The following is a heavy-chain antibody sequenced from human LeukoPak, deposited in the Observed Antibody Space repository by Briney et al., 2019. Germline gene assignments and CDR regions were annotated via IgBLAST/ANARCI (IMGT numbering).Heavy chain of an antibody. CDR3: ARQSYDFWSRSMDV. CDR2: ISFNGVIK. Sequence: PGGSLRLSCAASGFTSSSSAVHWVRQAPGKGREWIAFISFNGVIKYYADSVTGRFSISRDNSKNMVYLQMNSLRAEDTALYFCARQSYDFWSRSMDVWGQGTMVTVSS. J-gene: IGHJ6*02. D-gene: IGHD3-3*01. V-gene: IGHV3-30-3*01. CDR1: GFTSSSSA.